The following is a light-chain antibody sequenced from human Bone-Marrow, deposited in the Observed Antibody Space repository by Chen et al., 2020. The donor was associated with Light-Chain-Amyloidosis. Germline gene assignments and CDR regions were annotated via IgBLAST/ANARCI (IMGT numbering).Light chain of an antibody. CDR3: QSYQGSSQGV. CDR2: DDD. V-gene: IGLV6-57*01. Sequence: NFMLTQPHSVSESPGKTVIISCTRSSGSIASNYVQWYQQRPGSSPPTVIYDDDQSPSGVPDRFSVSIDRSSNSTSLTISGLKTEDEADYYCQSYQGSSQGVFGGGTKLTVL. CDR1: SGSIASNY. J-gene: IGLJ3*02.